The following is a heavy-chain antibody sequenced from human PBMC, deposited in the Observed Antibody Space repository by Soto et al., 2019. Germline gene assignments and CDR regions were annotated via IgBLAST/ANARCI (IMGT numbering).Heavy chain of an antibody. D-gene: IGHD2-15*01. CDR1: GYTFTSYY. J-gene: IGHJ4*02. CDR2: INPSGGST. V-gene: IGHV1-46*01. Sequence: ASVKVSCEASGYTFTSYYMHWVRQAPGQGLEWMGTINPSGGSTSYAQKFQGRVTMTRDTSTSTVYMELSSLRSEDTAVYYCARESRYCSGGSCYFLPGIDYWGQGTLVTVSS. CDR3: ARESRYCSGGSCYFLPGIDY.